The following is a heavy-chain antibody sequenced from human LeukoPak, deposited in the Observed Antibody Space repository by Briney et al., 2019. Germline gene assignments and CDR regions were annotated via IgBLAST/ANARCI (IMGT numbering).Heavy chain of an antibody. CDR2: ISGSGGST. J-gene: IGHJ4*02. CDR1: GFTFSSYG. Sequence: GGSLRLSCAASGFTFSSYGMSWVRQAPGKGLEWVSGISGSGGSTYYADSVKGRFTISRDNAKNSLYLQMNSLRAEDTAVYYCARDSSDYWGQGTLVTVSS. V-gene: IGHV3-23*01. CDR3: ARDSSDY.